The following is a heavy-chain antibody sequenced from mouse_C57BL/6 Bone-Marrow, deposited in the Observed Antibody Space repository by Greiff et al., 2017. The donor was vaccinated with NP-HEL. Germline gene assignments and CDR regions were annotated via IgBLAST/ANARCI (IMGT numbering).Heavy chain of an antibody. Sequence: EVMLVESGGGLVKPGGSLKLSCAASGFTFSDYGMHWVRQAPEKGLEWVAYISSGSSTIYYADTVKGRFTISRDNAKNTLFLQMTSLRSEDTAMYYCARAGNYPYYYAMDYWGQGTSVTVSS. D-gene: IGHD2-1*01. CDR1: GFTFSDYG. V-gene: IGHV5-17*01. CDR2: ISSGSSTI. J-gene: IGHJ4*01. CDR3: ARAGNYPYYYAMDY.